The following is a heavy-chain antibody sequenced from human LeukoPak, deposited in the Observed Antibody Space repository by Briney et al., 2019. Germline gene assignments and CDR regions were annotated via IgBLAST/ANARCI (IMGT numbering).Heavy chain of an antibody. CDR3: ARVLGRSWSYGMDV. V-gene: IGHV3-21*01. J-gene: IGHJ6*02. CDR1: GFTFSSYS. D-gene: IGHD2-8*02. CDR2: ISSSSSYI. Sequence: GGSLRLSCAASGFTFSSYSMNWVRQAPGRGLEWVSSISSSSSYIYYADSVKGRFTISGDSAKNSLYLQMNSLRAEDTAVYYCARVLGRSWSYGMDVWGQGTTVTVSS.